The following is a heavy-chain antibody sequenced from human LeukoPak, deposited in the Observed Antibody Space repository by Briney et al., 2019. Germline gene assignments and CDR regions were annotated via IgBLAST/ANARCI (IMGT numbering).Heavy chain of an antibody. D-gene: IGHD4-17*01. Sequence: PGGSLRLSCAASGFTFSSYSMNWVRQAPGKGLEWVSSISSSSSYIYYADSVKGRFTISRDNAKNSLYLQMNSLRAEDTAVYYCARGGSDYVGPEYFQHWGQGTLVTVSS. CDR3: ARGGSDYVGPEYFQH. V-gene: IGHV3-21*01. J-gene: IGHJ1*01. CDR2: ISSSSSYI. CDR1: GFTFSSYS.